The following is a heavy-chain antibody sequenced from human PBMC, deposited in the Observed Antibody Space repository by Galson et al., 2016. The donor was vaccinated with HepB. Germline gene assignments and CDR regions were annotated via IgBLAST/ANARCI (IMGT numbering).Heavy chain of an antibody. CDR2: MNPLSGNT. CDR1: GYTFTDYN. CDR3: ARAYAGYLVGS. D-gene: IGHD2-2*03. Sequence: SVKVSCKASGYTFTDYNINWVRQATGQGLEWMGRMNPLSGNTDYAQKFQGRVTMTRDTSMSTPYMQLSSLTYETTAVYYCARAYAGYLVGSWGQGTLVTVAS. V-gene: IGHV1-8*01. J-gene: IGHJ5*01.